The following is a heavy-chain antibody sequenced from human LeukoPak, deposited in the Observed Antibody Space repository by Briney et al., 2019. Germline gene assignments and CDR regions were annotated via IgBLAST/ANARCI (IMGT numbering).Heavy chain of an antibody. CDR1: GFTFTTYW. Sequence: GGSLRLSCAASGFTFTTYWLGWVRQAPGKGLEWVANIKQDGSEKNYVDSVKGRFTISRDNAKNSLSLRMNSLSAEDTAVYYCATGYSSGWYFYFQHWGQGSLVSVSS. J-gene: IGHJ1*01. V-gene: IGHV3-7*01. CDR3: ATGYSSGWYFYFQH. CDR2: IKQDGSEK. D-gene: IGHD6-19*01.